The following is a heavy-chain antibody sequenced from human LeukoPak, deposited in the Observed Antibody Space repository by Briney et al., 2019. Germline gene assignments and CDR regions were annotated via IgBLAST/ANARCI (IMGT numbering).Heavy chain of an antibody. CDR3: ARPATAMVPYYFDY. J-gene: IGHJ4*02. V-gene: IGHV5-51*01. CDR1: GYSFTSYW. Sequence: GESLKISCKGSGYSFTSYWIGWVRRLPGKGLEWMGIIYPGDSDTRYSPSFQGQVTISADKSISTAYLQWSSLKASDTAMYYCARPATAMVPYYFDYWGQGTLVTVSS. CDR2: IYPGDSDT. D-gene: IGHD5-18*01.